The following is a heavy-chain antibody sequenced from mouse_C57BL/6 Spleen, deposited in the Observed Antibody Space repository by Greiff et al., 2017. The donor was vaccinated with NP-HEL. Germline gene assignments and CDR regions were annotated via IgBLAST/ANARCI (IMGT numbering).Heavy chain of an antibody. Sequence: EVMLVESGGGLVQPKGSLKLSCAASGFTFNTYAMHWVRQAPGKGLEWVARIRSKSSNYATYYADSVKDRFTISRDDSQSMLYLQMNNLKTEDTAMYYCVRDKDYDYDYWYFDVWGTGTTVTVSS. V-gene: IGHV10-3*01. CDR2: IRSKSSNYAT. CDR3: VRDKDYDYDYWYFDV. J-gene: IGHJ1*03. D-gene: IGHD2-4*01. CDR1: GFTFNTYA.